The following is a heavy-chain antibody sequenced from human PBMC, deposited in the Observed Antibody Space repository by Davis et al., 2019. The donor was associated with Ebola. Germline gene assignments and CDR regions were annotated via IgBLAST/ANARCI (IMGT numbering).Heavy chain of an antibody. CDR3: ARVLVPNWFDP. CDR2: ISAYNGNT. J-gene: IGHJ5*02. CDR1: GGTFSSYA. D-gene: IGHD2-8*02. V-gene: IGHV1-18*01. Sequence: ASVKVSCKASGGTFSSYAINWVRQAPGQGLEWMGWISAYNGNTNYAQKLQGRVTMTTDTSTSTAYMKLRSLRSDDTAVYYCARVLVPNWFDPWGQGTLVTVSS.